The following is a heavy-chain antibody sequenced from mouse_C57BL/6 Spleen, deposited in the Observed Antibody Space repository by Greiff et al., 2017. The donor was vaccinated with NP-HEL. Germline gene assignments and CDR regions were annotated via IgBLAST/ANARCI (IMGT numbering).Heavy chain of an antibody. CDR3: ARGIRYGSSYDYYAMDY. Sequence: VQLQQSGAELAKPGASVKLSCKASGYTFTSYWMHWVKQRPGQGLEWIGYINPSSGYTKYNQKFKDKATLTADKSSSTAYMQLSSLTYEDSAGYYCARGIRYGSSYDYYAMDYWGQGTSVTVSS. V-gene: IGHV1-7*01. D-gene: IGHD1-1*01. CDR2: INPSSGYT. CDR1: GYTFTSYW. J-gene: IGHJ4*01.